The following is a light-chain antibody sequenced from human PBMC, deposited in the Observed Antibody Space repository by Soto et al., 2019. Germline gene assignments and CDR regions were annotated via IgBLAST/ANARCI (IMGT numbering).Light chain of an antibody. J-gene: IGKJ5*01. V-gene: IGKV3-11*01. Sequence: EIVLTQSPATLSVSPGERATLSCRASQSVSSYLAWYQHKPGQAPRLLIYDASSRATDIPARFSGSGSGTDFTLTISSLEPEDSAVYYCQQRHMWPITFGQGTRLEIK. CDR2: DAS. CDR3: QQRHMWPIT. CDR1: QSVSSY.